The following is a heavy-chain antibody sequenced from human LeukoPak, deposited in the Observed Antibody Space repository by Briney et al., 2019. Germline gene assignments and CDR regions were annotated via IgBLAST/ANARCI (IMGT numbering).Heavy chain of an antibody. CDR2: INPNSGGT. J-gene: IGHJ4*02. CDR1: GYTFTGYY. D-gene: IGHD3-22*01. Sequence: GASVNVSCKASGYTFTGYYMHWVRQAPGQGLEWMGRINPNSGGTNYAQKFQGRVTITRDTSINTAYMDLSRLRSDDTAVYYCARGRNSVYYFNVVAPSYFDYWGQGTLVTVSS. V-gene: IGHV1-2*06. CDR3: ARGRNSVYYFNVVAPSYFDY.